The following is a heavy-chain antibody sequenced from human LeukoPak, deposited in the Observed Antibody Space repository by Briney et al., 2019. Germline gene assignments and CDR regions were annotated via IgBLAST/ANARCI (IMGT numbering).Heavy chain of an antibody. V-gene: IGHV4-59*08. D-gene: IGHD3-22*01. CDR2: IYYSGST. CDR3: ARGYYDSSGTDAFDI. Sequence: TSETLSLTCTVSGGSISSYYWSWIRQPPGKGLEWIGYIYYSGSTNYNPSLKSRVTISVDTSKNQFSLKLSSVTAADTPVYYCARGYYDSSGTDAFDIWGQGTMVTVSS. J-gene: IGHJ3*02. CDR1: GGSISSYY.